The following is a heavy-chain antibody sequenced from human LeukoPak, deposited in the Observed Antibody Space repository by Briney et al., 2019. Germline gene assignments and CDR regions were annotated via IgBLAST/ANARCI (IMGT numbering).Heavy chain of an antibody. Sequence: GGSLRLSCAASGFTFSSYTMNWVRQAPGKGLEWVSSITSSSSYIYYADSVMGRFTISRDNANNSLYLQMNSLRAEDTAVYYCARHVVAVGFDYWAREPWSPSPQ. J-gene: IGHJ4*02. CDR2: ITSSSSYI. D-gene: IGHD3-22*01. CDR3: ARHVVAVGFDY. CDR1: GFTFSSYT. V-gene: IGHV3-21*01.